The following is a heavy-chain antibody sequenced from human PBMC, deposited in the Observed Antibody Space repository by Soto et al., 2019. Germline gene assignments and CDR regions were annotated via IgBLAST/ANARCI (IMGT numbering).Heavy chain of an antibody. CDR1: AFTFNSYS. V-gene: IGHV3-23*01. D-gene: IGHD5-18*01. CDR2: ISGTGDST. J-gene: IGHJ4*01. CDR3: AKGFGYSYGYDSYYFVY. Sequence: GGSVRLSCAESAFTFNSYSLNWVRQGSGEGLEGVSAISGTGDSTYYAASVKGRFTISRDNSKNTLYVQMNSLRAEHTAVCYCAKGFGYSYGYDSYYFVYLGHGTLVPASS.